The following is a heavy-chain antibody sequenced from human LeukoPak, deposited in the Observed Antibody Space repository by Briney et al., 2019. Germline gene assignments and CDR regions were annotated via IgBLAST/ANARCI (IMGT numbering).Heavy chain of an antibody. V-gene: IGHV3-21*01. D-gene: IGHD3-3*01. Sequence: PGGSLRLSCAASGFTFSSYSMNWVRQAPGKGLEWVSSISSSSSYIYYADSVKGRFTISRDNAKNSLYLQMNSLRAEDTAVYYCARVKGSGYRNSIDYWGQGTLVTVS. CDR3: ARVKGSGYRNSIDY. CDR2: ISSSSSYI. CDR1: GFTFSSYS. J-gene: IGHJ4*02.